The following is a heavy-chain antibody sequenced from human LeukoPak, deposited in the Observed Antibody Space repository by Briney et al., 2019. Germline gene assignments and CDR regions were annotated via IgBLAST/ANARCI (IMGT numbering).Heavy chain of an antibody. Sequence: GGSLRLSCAASGFTFSSYGMHWVRQAPGKGLEWVAFIRYDGNNKNYADSVKGRFTISRDNSKNTLYLQMNSLRAEDTAVYYCAKPDYSWSSGPYFFDYWGQGTLVAVSS. J-gene: IGHJ4*02. V-gene: IGHV3-30*02. CDR2: IRYDGNNK. CDR1: GFTFSSYG. D-gene: IGHD6-6*01. CDR3: AKPDYSWSSGPYFFDY.